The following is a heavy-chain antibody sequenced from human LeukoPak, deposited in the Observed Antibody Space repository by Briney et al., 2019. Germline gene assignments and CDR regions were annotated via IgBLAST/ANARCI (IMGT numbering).Heavy chain of an antibody. V-gene: IGHV1-69*05. CDR1: GGTFSSYA. CDR3: ARDPRDGYNDLDY. Sequence: ASVKVSRKASGGTFSSYAISWVRQAPGQGLEWMGRIIPIFGTANYAQKFQGRVTITTDETTSTAYMELSSLRSEDTAVYYCARDPRDGYNDLDYWGQGTLVTVSS. CDR2: IIPIFGTA. J-gene: IGHJ4*02. D-gene: IGHD5-24*01.